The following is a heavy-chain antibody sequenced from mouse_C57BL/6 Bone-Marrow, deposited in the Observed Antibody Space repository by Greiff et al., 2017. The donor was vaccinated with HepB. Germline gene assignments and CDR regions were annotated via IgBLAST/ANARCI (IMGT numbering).Heavy chain of an antibody. CDR3: ARREIYYGNYFFDY. Sequence: QVQLQQPGAELVKPGASVKMSCKASGYTFTSYWITWVKQRPGQGLEWIGDIYPGSGSTNYNEKFKSKATLTVDTSYSPAYMQLSSLTSEDSAVYYCARREIYYGNYFFDYWGQGTTLTVSS. CDR2: IYPGSGST. J-gene: IGHJ2*01. V-gene: IGHV1-55*01. CDR1: GYTFTSYW. D-gene: IGHD2-1*01.